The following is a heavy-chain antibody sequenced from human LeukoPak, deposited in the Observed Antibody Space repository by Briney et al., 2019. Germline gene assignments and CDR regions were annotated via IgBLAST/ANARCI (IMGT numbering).Heavy chain of an antibody. CDR3: AREGRDTAGYFDY. J-gene: IGHJ4*02. CDR1: GFTVSSNY. Sequence: PGGSLRLSCAASGFTVSSNYMSWVRQAPGKGLEWVSSLYSGGSTYYADSVKGRFTISRDNSKHTLYLQMNSLRAEDTAVYYCAREGRDTAGYFDYWGQGTLVTVSS. D-gene: IGHD5-18*01. CDR2: LYSGGST. V-gene: IGHV3-53*01.